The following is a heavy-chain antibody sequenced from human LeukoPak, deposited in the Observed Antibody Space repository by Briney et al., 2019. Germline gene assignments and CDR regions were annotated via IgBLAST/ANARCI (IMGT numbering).Heavy chain of an antibody. Sequence: GGSLRLSCAASGFTFRSYWMNWVRQAPGKGLEWVSGISESGYTVYADSVKGRFTISRDNSRNTLFLQMNSLRPEDTAVYYCAKDAQGGSGSYSWGTFDYWGQGTLVTVSS. CDR3: AKDAQGGSGSYSWGTFDY. V-gene: IGHV3-23*01. D-gene: IGHD3-10*01. CDR1: GFTFRSYW. J-gene: IGHJ4*02. CDR2: ISESGYT.